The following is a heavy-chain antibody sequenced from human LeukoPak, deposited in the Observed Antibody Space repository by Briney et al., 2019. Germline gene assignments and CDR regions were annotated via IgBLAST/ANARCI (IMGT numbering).Heavy chain of an antibody. CDR2: ISSNGGST. CDR1: GFTFSSYA. D-gene: IGHD2-15*01. J-gene: IGHJ4*02. CDR3: ASGCSGGSCYSD. Sequence: GGSLRLFCAASGFTFSSYAMHWVRQAPGKGLEYVSAISSNGGSTYYANSVKGRFTISRDNSKNSLYLQMGSLRAEDMAVYYCASGCSGGSCYSDWGQGTLVTVSS. V-gene: IGHV3-64*01.